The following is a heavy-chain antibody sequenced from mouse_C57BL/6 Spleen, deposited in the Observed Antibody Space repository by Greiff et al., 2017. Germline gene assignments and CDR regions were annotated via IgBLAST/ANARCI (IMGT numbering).Heavy chain of an antibody. J-gene: IGHJ3*01. CDR2: IYPGSGST. D-gene: IGHD1-1*01. CDR1: GYTFTSYW. CDR3: ASSYYGSSFFAY. Sequence: VQLQQPGAELVKPGASVKMSCKASGYTFTSYWITWVKQRPGQGLEWIGDIYPGSGSTNYNEEFKSKATLTVDTSSSTAYMQLSSLTSEDSAVYYCASSYYGSSFFAYWGQGTLVTVSA. V-gene: IGHV1-55*01.